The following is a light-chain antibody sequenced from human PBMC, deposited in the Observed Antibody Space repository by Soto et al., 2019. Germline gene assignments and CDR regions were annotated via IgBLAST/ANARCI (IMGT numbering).Light chain of an antibody. CDR2: EVV. J-gene: IGLJ3*02. Sequence: QSVLTQPASVSGSPGQSITISCTGTNSDIGAYVFVSWYQQHPGKAPKLLIYEVVKRPSGVSNRFSGSKSGNTASLTISGLQADDEADYYCSSFTSSSTWVFGGGTKLTVL. CDR3: SSFTSSSTWV. V-gene: IGLV2-14*01. CDR1: NSDIGAYVF.